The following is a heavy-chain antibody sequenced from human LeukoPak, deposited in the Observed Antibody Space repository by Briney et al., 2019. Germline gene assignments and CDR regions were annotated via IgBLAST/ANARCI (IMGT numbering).Heavy chain of an antibody. Sequence: PGRSLRLSCAASGFTFSSYWMHWARHAPGKWLVWVSRIKSDGSTTTYADSVKGRFTISRDNAKNTQYLQMNSLRAEDTAVYYCARVVDTHFDYWGQGTLVTVSS. CDR1: GFTFSSYW. CDR3: ARVVDTHFDY. D-gene: IGHD5-18*01. V-gene: IGHV3-74*01. CDR2: IKSDGSTT. J-gene: IGHJ4*02.